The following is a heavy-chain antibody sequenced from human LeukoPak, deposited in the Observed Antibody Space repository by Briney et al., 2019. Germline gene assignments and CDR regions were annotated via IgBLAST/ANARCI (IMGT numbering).Heavy chain of an antibody. D-gene: IGHD3-10*01. Sequence: ASVKVSCKASGYTFTSYGISWVRQAPGQGLEWMGWISPYNGNTNYAQKLQGRVTMTTDTSTSTAYMELRSLRSDDTAVYYCARDRLYYGSGDHWGQGTLVTVSS. CDR3: ARDRLYYGSGDH. J-gene: IGHJ4*02. CDR1: GYTFTSYG. CDR2: ISPYNGNT. V-gene: IGHV1-18*04.